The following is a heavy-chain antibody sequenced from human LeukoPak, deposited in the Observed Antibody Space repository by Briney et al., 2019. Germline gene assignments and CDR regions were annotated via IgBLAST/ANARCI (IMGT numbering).Heavy chain of an antibody. CDR3: ARDTSGWAPFDY. J-gene: IGHJ4*02. V-gene: IGHV4-59*01. CDR1: GGSISSYY. Sequence: SETLSLTCTVSGGSISSYYWSWIRQPPGKGLEWIGYIYYSGSTNYNPSLKSRVTISVDTSKNQFPLKLSSVTAEDTAVYYCARDTSGWAPFDYWGQGTLVTVSS. CDR2: IYYSGST. D-gene: IGHD6-19*01.